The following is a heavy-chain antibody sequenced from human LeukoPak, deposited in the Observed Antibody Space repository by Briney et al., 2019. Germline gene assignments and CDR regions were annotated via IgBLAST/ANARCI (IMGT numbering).Heavy chain of an antibody. CDR3: ARKELGPHYYGMDV. Sequence: GGSLRLSCAASGFTFSSYSMNWVRQAPGKGLEWVSSISSSSSYIYYADSVKGRFTISRDNAKNSLYLQMNSLRAEDTAVYYCARKELGPHYYGMDVWGQGTTVTVSS. CDR1: GFTFSSYS. J-gene: IGHJ6*02. V-gene: IGHV3-21*04. D-gene: IGHD1-7*01. CDR2: ISSSSSYI.